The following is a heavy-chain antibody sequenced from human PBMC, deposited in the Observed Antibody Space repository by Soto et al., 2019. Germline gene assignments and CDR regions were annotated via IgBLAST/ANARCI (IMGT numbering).Heavy chain of an antibody. V-gene: IGHV3-48*01. Sequence: GGSLRLSCAASGFTFSSYSMNWVRQAPGKGLEWVSYISSSSSTIYYADSVKGRFTISRDNAKNSLYLQMNSLRAEDTAVYYCAPEPGIAAAGYWDKGTLVTAAS. CDR1: GFTFSSYS. J-gene: IGHJ4*02. CDR2: ISSSSSTI. D-gene: IGHD6-13*01. CDR3: APEPGIAAAGY.